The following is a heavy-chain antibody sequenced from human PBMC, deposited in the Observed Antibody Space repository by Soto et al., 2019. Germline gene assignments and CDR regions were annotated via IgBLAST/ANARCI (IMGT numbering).Heavy chain of an antibody. CDR3: ICGGVSIMDV. Sequence: GGSLRLSCTASGLTFATYATTWHTWVRQAPGKGLEWVSTISDSAGSTYYADSVKGRFTFSRDNSKTTVYLQMNSLRADDTAVYFCICGGVSIMDVWGQGTTVTVSS. CDR1: GLTFATYA. CDR2: ISDSAGST. V-gene: IGHV3-23*01. D-gene: IGHD3-16*01. J-gene: IGHJ6*02.